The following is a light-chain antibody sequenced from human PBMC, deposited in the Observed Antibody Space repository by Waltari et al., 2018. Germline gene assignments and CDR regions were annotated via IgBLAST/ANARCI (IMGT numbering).Light chain of an antibody. CDR3: QQCNDWPPYT. CDR1: QSIGGN. Sequence: EIVVTQSPATLSVSPGERATLYCRASQSIGGNLAWYQQKPGQPPRLLIYSASRGLPGVPDRFSGSGSGTDFTLTISSLQSEDFAVYYCQQCNDWPPYTFGRGTKLEI. CDR2: SAS. V-gene: IGKV3-15*01. J-gene: IGKJ2*01.